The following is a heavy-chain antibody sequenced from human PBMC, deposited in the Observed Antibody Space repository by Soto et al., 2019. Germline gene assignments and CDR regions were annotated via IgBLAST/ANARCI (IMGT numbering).Heavy chain of an antibody. V-gene: IGHV4-34*01. Sequence: PSETLSLTCAVYGGSFSGYYWSWIRQPPGKGLEWIGEINHSGSTNYNPSLKSRVTISVDTSKNQFSLKLSSVTAADTAGYYCARAMAIVATTSNWFDPWGQGTLVTVSS. CDR2: INHSGST. CDR3: ARAMAIVATTSNWFDP. J-gene: IGHJ5*02. D-gene: IGHD5-12*01. CDR1: GGSFSGYY.